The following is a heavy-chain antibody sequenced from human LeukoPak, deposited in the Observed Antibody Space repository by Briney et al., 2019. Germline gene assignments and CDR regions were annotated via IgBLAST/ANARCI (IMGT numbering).Heavy chain of an antibody. V-gene: IGHV4-61*02. CDR1: GGSISSGSYY. J-gene: IGHJ4*02. D-gene: IGHD3-3*01. CDR2: IYTSGTT. CDR3: ARGNYDFWSGYYGYFDY. Sequence: PSQTLSLTCTVSGGSISSGSYYWSRIRQPAGKGLEWIGRIYTSGTTNCNPSLKSRVTISVDTSKNQFSLKLSSVTAADTAVYYCARGNYDFWSGYYGYFDYWGQGTLVTVSS.